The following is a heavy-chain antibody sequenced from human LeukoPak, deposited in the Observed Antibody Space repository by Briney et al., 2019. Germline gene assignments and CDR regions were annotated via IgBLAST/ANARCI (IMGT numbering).Heavy chain of an antibody. D-gene: IGHD3-22*01. V-gene: IGHV3-23*01. Sequence: PGGSLRLSCAASGFTFSSYAMSWVRQAPGKGLEWVSAISGSGGSTYYADSVKGRFTISRDNSKNTLYLQMNSLRAEDTAVYYCALHRGYYYDSSGYRLDHWGQGTLVTVSS. CDR3: ALHRGYYYDSSGYRLDH. CDR2: ISGSGGST. J-gene: IGHJ4*02. CDR1: GFTFSSYA.